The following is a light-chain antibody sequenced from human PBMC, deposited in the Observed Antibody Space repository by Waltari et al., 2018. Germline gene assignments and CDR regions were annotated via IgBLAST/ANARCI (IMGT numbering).Light chain of an antibody. Sequence: QSALTQPPSASGSPGQSVTISCTGPSSDVGGYNSVSWYQQHPGKAPKLMIYEVSKRPSGVPDRFSGSKSGNTASLTVSGLQAEDEADYYCSSYAGSNNEVFGGGTKLTVL. J-gene: IGLJ2*01. V-gene: IGLV2-8*01. CDR3: SSYAGSNNEV. CDR1: SSDVGGYNS. CDR2: EVS.